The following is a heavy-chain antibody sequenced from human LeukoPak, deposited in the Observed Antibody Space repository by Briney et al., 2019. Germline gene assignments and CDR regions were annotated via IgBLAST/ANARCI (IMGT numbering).Heavy chain of an antibody. Sequence: GESLKISCKGFGYSFTSYWIGWVRQMPGKGLEWMGIIYPGDSDTRYSPSFQGQVIISVDKFVSTAYLQWSSLKALDTAMYYCARNEHISGPFDPWGQGTLVTVPS. CDR2: IYPGDSDT. D-gene: IGHD6-19*01. V-gene: IGHV5-51*01. CDR3: ARNEHISGPFDP. J-gene: IGHJ5*02. CDR1: GYSFTSYW.